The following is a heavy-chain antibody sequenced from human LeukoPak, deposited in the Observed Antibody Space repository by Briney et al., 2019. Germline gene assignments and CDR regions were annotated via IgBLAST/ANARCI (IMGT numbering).Heavy chain of an antibody. CDR2: INHRGNT. D-gene: IGHD3-22*01. J-gene: IGHJ4*02. Sequence: PSETLSLTCAVYGGPFSGYYWTWIRQPPGKGLEWIGEINHRGNTNYNPSLESRVAISADTSKNHFSLNLSSVTAADTAVYYCARGRYDRRGSYDLVQTKAFDYWGQGTLVTVSP. V-gene: IGHV4-34*01. CDR1: GGPFSGYY. CDR3: ARGRYDRRGSYDLVQTKAFDY.